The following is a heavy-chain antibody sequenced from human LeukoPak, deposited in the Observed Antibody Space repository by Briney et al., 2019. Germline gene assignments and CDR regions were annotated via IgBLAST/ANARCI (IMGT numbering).Heavy chain of an antibody. V-gene: IGHV3-23*01. J-gene: IGHJ6*02. D-gene: IGHD3-22*01. Sequence: GGSLRLSCAASGFTFSNYAMNWVRQAPGKGLEWVSAISGSGGSTYYGDSVKGRFTISRDNSKNTLYLQMNSLRAEDTAVYYCAREVGYYDSSGYPYYYGMDVWGQGTTVTVSS. CDR3: AREVGYYDSSGYPYYYGMDV. CDR2: ISGSGGST. CDR1: GFTFSNYA.